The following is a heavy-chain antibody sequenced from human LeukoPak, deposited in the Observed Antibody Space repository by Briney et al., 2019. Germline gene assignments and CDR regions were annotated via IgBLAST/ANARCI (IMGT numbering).Heavy chain of an antibody. CDR3: ARDSCSSTSCRRKFDN. CDR1: GGSISSYY. CDR2: IYYSGST. V-gene: IGHV4-59*12. D-gene: IGHD2-2*01. Sequence: SETLSLTCTVSGGSISSYYWSWIRQPPGKGLEWIGYIYYSGSTNYNPSLKSRVTISVDTSKNQFSLKLSSVTAADTAVYYCARDSCSSTSCRRKFDNWGQGTPVTVSS. J-gene: IGHJ4*02.